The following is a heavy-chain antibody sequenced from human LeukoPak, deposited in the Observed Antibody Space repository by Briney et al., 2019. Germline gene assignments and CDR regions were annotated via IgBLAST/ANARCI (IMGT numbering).Heavy chain of an antibody. D-gene: IGHD2-21*02. V-gene: IGHV1-18*04. CDR1: GYIFTSYG. Sequence: ASVKVSCKASGYIFTSYGISWVRQAPGQGLEWMGWISAYNGKTNYAQKLQGRVTMTTDTSTTTVYMEVRSLRSDDTAVYYCARGPGYGDSMYYFDYWAREPWSPSPQ. CDR3: ARGPGYGDSMYYFDY. J-gene: IGHJ4*02. CDR2: ISAYNGKT.